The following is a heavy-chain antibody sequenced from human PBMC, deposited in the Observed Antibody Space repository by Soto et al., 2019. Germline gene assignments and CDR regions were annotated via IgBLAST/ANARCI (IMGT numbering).Heavy chain of an antibody. J-gene: IGHJ4*02. V-gene: IGHV3-23*01. D-gene: IGHD2-8*01. CDR2: ISGSGGST. CDR3: ARDRCTNGVCYAPSDY. Sequence: SGGSLRLSCAASGFTFTSYAMSWGRQAPGKGLEWVSAISGSGGSTNYANSVKGRFTIARDNSKNTLYLQMDSLRAEDMAVYYCARDRCTNGVCYAPSDYWGQGTLVTVSS. CDR1: GFTFTSYA.